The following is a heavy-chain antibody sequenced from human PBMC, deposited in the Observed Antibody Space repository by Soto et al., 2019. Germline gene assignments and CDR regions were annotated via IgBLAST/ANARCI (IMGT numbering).Heavy chain of an antibody. J-gene: IGHJ2*01. Sequence: QVQLVESGGGVVQPGRSLRLSCAPSGFTFSSYGMHWVRQAPGKGLEWVAVISYDGSNKYYADSVKGRFTISRDNSKNTLYLQMNSLRAEDTAVYYCAKGLAYCGGDCYSHFDLWGRGTLVTVSS. D-gene: IGHD2-21*02. CDR2: ISYDGSNK. V-gene: IGHV3-30*18. CDR1: GFTFSSYG. CDR3: AKGLAYCGGDCYSHFDL.